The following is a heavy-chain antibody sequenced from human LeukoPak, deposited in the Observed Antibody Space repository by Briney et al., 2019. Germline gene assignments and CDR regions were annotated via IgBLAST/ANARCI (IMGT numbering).Heavy chain of an antibody. Sequence: ASVKVSCKASGYTFTSYYMHWVRQAPGLGLEWMGIINPSGGSTSYAQKFQGRVTMTRDTSTSTVYMELSSLRSEDTAVYYCARDRRVFGVVVHFDYWGQGTLVTVSS. J-gene: IGHJ4*02. CDR2: INPSGGST. V-gene: IGHV1-46*01. CDR3: ARDRRVFGVVVHFDY. D-gene: IGHD3-3*01. CDR1: GYTFTSYY.